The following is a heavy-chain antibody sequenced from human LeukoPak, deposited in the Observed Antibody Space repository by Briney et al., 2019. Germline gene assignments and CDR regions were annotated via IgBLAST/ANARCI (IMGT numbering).Heavy chain of an antibody. J-gene: IGHJ4*02. CDR1: GFTFSPYG. V-gene: IGHV3-33*01. CDR3: ARAQADYVGNYLDH. Sequence: GGSLRLSCAASGFTFSPYGMHWVRQAPGKGLDWVATIWYDGNTKYYADSVKGRFTISRDNSKNTLYLQMNSLRGEDTAVYYCARAQADYVGNYLDHWGQGNLVTVSS. CDR2: IWYDGNTK. D-gene: IGHD4-23*01.